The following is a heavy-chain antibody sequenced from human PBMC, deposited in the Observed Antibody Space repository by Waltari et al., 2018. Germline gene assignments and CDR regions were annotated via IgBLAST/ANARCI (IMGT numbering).Heavy chain of an antibody. J-gene: IGHJ5*02. CDR3: ARSGDFGDYDA. V-gene: IGHV4-4*07. D-gene: IGHD2-21*02. CDR1: GGSISNSY. Sequence: QVQLQESGPGLVKPSETLSLTCSVSGGSISNSYWTWVRQSAGKGLEWIGRVYIRGHTSYNQSLESRVTMSLDTSSNELSLKLRVVTAADTGVYFCARSGDFGDYDAWGQGTLVTVS. CDR2: VYIRGHT.